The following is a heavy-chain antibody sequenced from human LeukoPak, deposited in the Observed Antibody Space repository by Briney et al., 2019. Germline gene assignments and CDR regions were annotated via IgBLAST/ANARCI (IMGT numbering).Heavy chain of an antibody. CDR2: INIGGTA. J-gene: IGHJ6*03. CDR1: GASVSSDNYY. D-gene: IGHD2-21*01. V-gene: IGHV4-61*10. Sequence: PSETLSLTCTVSGASVSSDNYYWSWVRQPAGKGLEWIGRINIGGTANNNPSLESRITISIDTSKNQFSLRLSSVTAADTAVYYCAREAYCGGDCYSDDKKLYYYYYMDVWGKGTTVTVSS. CDR3: AREAYCGGDCYSDDKKLYYYYYMDV.